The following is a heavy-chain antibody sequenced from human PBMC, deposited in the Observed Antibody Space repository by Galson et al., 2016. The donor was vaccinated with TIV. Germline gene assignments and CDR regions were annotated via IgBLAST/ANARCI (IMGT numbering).Heavy chain of an antibody. J-gene: IGHJ6*02. CDR1: GGSITRGSYY. V-gene: IGHV4-31*11. D-gene: IGHD2-2*02. Sequence: TLSLTCAVSGGSITRGSYYWSWIRQHPGKGLEWIGFIYYSGNTYYNPSLKSRLTMSVDTSENQFSLRLTSVTAADAAVYYCARDKGPILSTINYYGMDVWGRGTTVTVSS. CDR3: ARDKGPILSTINYYGMDV. CDR2: IYYSGNT.